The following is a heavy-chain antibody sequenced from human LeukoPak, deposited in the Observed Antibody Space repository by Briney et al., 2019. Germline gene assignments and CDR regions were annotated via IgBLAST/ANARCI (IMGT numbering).Heavy chain of an antibody. CDR1: GGSFIGYY. V-gene: IGHV4-34*01. J-gene: IGHJ4*02. CDR3: ARVNGRLLWFGELSFDY. D-gene: IGHD3-10*01. CDR2: INHSGST. Sequence: PSETLSLPCAVYGGSFIGYYWSWIRQPPGKGLEWIGEINHSGSTNYNPSLKSRVTISVDTSKNQFSLKLSSVTAADTAVYYCARVNGRLLWFGELSFDYWGQGTLVTVSS.